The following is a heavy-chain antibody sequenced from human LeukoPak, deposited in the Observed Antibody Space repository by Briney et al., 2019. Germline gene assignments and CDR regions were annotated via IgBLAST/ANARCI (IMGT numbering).Heavy chain of an antibody. V-gene: IGHV3-66*01. CDR3: ARGLGFYSTELRRVDYFDY. CDR1: GFTVSSNY. J-gene: IGHJ4*02. D-gene: IGHD6-13*01. Sequence: PGGSLRLSCAASGFTVSSNYMSWVRQAPGKGLEWVSVIYSGGSTYYADSVKGRFTISSDNSKNTLYLQMNSLRAEDTAVYYCARGLGFYSTELRRVDYFDYWGQGTLVTVSS. CDR2: IYSGGST.